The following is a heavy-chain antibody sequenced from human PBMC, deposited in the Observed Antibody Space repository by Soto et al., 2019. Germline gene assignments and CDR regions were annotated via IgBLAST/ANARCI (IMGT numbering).Heavy chain of an antibody. J-gene: IGHJ4*02. Sequence: QLGGSLRLSCSASGFTFSSYALHWVRQAPGKGLEYIAAISSNRGSTYYADSVKVRITISRDNSKNTLYLQMSSLRAEDTAVNYCVKREYSSSSYFDDWGQGTLVTVSS. CDR3: VKREYSSSSYFDD. CDR1: GFTFSSYA. D-gene: IGHD6-6*01. CDR2: ISSNRGST. V-gene: IGHV3-64D*09.